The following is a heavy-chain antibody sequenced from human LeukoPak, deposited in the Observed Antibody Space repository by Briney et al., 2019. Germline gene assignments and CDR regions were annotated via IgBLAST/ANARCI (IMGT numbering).Heavy chain of an antibody. J-gene: IGHJ5*02. Sequence: PRRSLRLSCAASGFTFSGYGIHWVRQAPGKGLEWVAVISYDGSNKYYADSVKGRFTISRDNSKNTLYLQMNSLRAEDTAVYYCAKDYCSGGSCNWFDPWGQGTLVTVSS. V-gene: IGHV3-30*18. D-gene: IGHD2-15*01. CDR1: GFTFSGYG. CDR2: ISYDGSNK. CDR3: AKDYCSGGSCNWFDP.